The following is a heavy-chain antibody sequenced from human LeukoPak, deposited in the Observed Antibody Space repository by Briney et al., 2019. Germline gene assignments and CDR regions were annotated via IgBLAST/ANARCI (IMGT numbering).Heavy chain of an antibody. CDR3: ATRTVPTAIHSAFDI. Sequence: ASVKVSCKSSGYTLSVLPIHWVRQAPGKGLECMGGYEPEDGETFYTQEFQGRVTMTEDISTDTAYMELSSLRSDDTAMYYCATRTVPTAIHSAFDIWGQGTMVTVSS. CDR1: GYTLSVLP. D-gene: IGHD2-2*02. CDR2: YEPEDGET. V-gene: IGHV1-24*01. J-gene: IGHJ3*02.